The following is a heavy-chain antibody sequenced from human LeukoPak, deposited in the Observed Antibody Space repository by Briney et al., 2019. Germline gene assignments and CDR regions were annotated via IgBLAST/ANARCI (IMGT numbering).Heavy chain of an antibody. J-gene: IGHJ4*02. V-gene: IGHV1-8*01. CDR2: MNPNSGNT. D-gene: IGHD1-26*01. CDR3: ARGPKRSGSYYYFDF. CDR1: GYTFPSYD. Sequence: GASVKVSCKTSGYTFPSYDINWVRQATGQGLEWMGWMNPNSGNTGYAQKFQGRVTITRNTSITTAYMDLTSLRSEDTAVYFCARGPKRSGSYYYFDFWGQGTLVTVSS.